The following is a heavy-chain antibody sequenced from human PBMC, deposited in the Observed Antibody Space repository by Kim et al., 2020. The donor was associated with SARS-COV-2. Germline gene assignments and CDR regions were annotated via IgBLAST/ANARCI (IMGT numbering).Heavy chain of an antibody. J-gene: IGHJ6*02. V-gene: IGHV3-23*01. Sequence: GRFTISRDNSKNTLYLQMNSLRAEDTAVYYCAKEEPAAIHYYYYYYGMDVWGQGTTVTVSS. CDR3: AKEEPAAIHYYYYYYGMDV. D-gene: IGHD2-2*01.